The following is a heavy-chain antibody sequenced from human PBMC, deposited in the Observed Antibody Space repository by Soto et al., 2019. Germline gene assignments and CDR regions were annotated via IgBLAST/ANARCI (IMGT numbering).Heavy chain of an antibody. J-gene: IGHJ3*02. CDR3: AKKRNYYGSGSYFFVGAFDI. CDR2: IYYSGST. CDR1: GGSISGGFYY. D-gene: IGHD3-10*01. Sequence: SETLSLTCTVSGGSISGGFYYWSWLRQHPGKGLEWIGYIYYSGSTYYNPSRKSRVTISVDTSKNQFSLKLSSATAADTAVYYCAKKRNYYGSGSYFFVGAFDIWGQGTMVT. V-gene: IGHV4-31*03.